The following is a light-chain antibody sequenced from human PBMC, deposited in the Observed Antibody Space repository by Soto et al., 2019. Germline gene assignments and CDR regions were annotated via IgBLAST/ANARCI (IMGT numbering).Light chain of an antibody. V-gene: IGLV2-8*01. CDR1: TSDVGGYNY. Sequence: QSVLTQPPSASGSPGQSVTISCTGTTSDVGGYNYVSWYQQHPGKAPKLMIYEVTKRPSGVPDRFSGSKSGNTASLTVFGLQADDEADYYCSSYAGSNIVIFGGGTKVTVL. CDR2: EVT. J-gene: IGLJ2*01. CDR3: SSYAGSNIVI.